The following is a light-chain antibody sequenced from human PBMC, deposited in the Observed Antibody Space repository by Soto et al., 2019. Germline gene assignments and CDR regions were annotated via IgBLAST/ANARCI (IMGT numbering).Light chain of an antibody. V-gene: IGLV2-23*02. CDR3: CSYVTGNIRV. CDR2: EVS. J-gene: IGLJ1*01. Sequence: QSVLTQPASVSGSPGQSITISCTGTTSNVGSYNFVSWYQQHPGKAPKLVIYEVSQRPSGVSDRFSASKSANTASLTISGLQAEDEADYYCCSYVTGNIRVFGTGTKLTVL. CDR1: TSNVGSYNF.